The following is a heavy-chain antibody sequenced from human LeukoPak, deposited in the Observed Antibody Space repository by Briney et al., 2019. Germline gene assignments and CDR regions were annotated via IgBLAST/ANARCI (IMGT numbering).Heavy chain of an antibody. V-gene: IGHV3-30*18. Sequence: PGGSLRLSCAASGFTFSSYGMHWVRQAPGKGLEWVAVISYDGSNKYYADSVKGRFTISRDNSKNTLYLQKNSLRAEDTAVYYCAKEGREDGDYPYGMDVWGQGTTVTVSS. CDR3: AKEGREDGDYPYGMDV. J-gene: IGHJ6*02. CDR1: GFTFSSYG. CDR2: ISYDGSNK. D-gene: IGHD4-17*01.